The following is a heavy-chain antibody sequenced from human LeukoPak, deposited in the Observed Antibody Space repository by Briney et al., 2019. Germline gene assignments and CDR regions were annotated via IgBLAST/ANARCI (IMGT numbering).Heavy chain of an antibody. CDR2: IFYSGST. CDR3: ARDRSGVIRGADYYYYMDV. J-gene: IGHJ6*03. D-gene: IGHD1-26*01. V-gene: IGHV4-39*07. CDR1: GGSISTSNYY. Sequence: PSETLSPTCTASGGSISTSNYYWGWIRQPPGKGLEWIGNIFYSGSTYYSPSLKSRVAISLDTSRNQFSLKLSSVTAADTAVYYCARDRSGVIRGADYYYYMDVWGKGTTVTISS.